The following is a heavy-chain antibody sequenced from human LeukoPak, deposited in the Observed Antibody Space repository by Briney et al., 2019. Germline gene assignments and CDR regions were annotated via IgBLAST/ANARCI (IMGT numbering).Heavy chain of an antibody. CDR1: GYTFTGYY. J-gene: IGHJ4*02. CDR2: INPNSGGT. D-gene: IGHD6-13*01. Sequence: ASVKVSCKASGYTFTGYYMHWVRQAPGQGLEWMGWINPNSGGTNYAQKFQGRVTMTRDTSISTAYMELSRLRSDDTAVYYCARGTEVSSSWYYFDYWGQGTLVAVSS. CDR3: ARGTEVSSSWYYFDY. V-gene: IGHV1-2*02.